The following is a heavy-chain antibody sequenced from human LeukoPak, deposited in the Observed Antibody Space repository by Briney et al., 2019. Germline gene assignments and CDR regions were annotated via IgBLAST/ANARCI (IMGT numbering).Heavy chain of an antibody. V-gene: IGHV4-59*13. J-gene: IGHJ4*02. CDR1: GDSITISY. Sequence: SETLSLTCTVSGDSITISYWTWMRLPPGKGLEWIGYIFYTDYTNYNPSLKSRVTISMDISKNQVSLHLNSVTTADTAVYYCARAPIGSADHWGPGAQVTVSS. D-gene: IGHD1-1*01. CDR2: IFYTDYT. CDR3: ARAPIGSADH.